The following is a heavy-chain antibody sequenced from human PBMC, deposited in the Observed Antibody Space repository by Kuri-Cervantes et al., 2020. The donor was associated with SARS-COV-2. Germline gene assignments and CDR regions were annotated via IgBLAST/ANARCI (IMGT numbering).Heavy chain of an antibody. V-gene: IGHV1-8*01. CDR1: GYTFTSYD. D-gene: IGHD6-19*01. CDR3: ARFQRVIAVAGTYYYYYMDV. J-gene: IGHJ6*03. CDR2: MNPNSGNT. Sequence: ASVKVSCKASGYTFTSYDINWVRQATGQGLEWMGWMNPNSGNTGYAQKLQGRVTITADKSTSTAYMELSSLRSEDTAVYYCARFQRVIAVAGTYYYYYMDVWGKGTTVTVSS.